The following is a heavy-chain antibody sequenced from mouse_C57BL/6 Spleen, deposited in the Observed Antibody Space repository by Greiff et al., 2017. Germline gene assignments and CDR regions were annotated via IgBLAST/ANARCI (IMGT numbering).Heavy chain of an antibody. CDR2: INPNNGGT. CDR1: GYTFTDYN. V-gene: IGHV1-22*01. CDR3: ARESGTGAWFAY. J-gene: IGHJ3*01. Sequence: VQLKQSGPELVKPGASVKMSCKASGYTFTDYNMHWVKQSHGKSLEWIGYINPNNGGTSYNQKFKGKATLTVNKSSITAYMELRSLTSEDSAVYYCARESGTGAWFAYWGQGTLVTVSA. D-gene: IGHD4-1*01.